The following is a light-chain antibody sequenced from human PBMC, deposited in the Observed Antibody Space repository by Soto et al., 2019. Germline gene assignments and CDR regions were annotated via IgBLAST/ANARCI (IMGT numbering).Light chain of an antibody. CDR2: DAS. CDR3: QKYNSYSWK. CDR1: QSVDRY. V-gene: IGKV1-5*01. Sequence: DIQITHSPATRSASVVDRVSITFLASQSVDRYLAWYQQKPGKAPHLLIYDASSLESGVPSRFSGSGSGTEFTLTISSLQPDDFATYYCQKYNSYSWKFGQGTKVDIK. J-gene: IGKJ1*01.